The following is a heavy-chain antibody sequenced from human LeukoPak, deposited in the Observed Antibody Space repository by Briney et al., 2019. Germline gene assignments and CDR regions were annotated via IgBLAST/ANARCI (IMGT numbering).Heavy chain of an antibody. Sequence: PSETLSLTRTVSGGSVSSGSYYWSWIRQPPGKGLEWIGYIDYSGSPNYNPSLKSRFAISVDTSKNQFSLKLSSVSAADTAVYYCARFNYFDSSDYFSYYYGMDVWGQGTTVTVSS. CDR2: IDYSGSP. V-gene: IGHV4-61*01. D-gene: IGHD3-22*01. J-gene: IGHJ6*02. CDR1: GGSVSSGSYY. CDR3: ARFNYFDSSDYFSYYYGMDV.